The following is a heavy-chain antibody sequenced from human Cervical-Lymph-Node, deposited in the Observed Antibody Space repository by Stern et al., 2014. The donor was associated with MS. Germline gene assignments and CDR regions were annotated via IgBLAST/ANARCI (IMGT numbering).Heavy chain of an antibody. CDR3: AREVVVGTNLWLDP. D-gene: IGHD2-15*01. Sequence: VHLGESGAEVKKPGASVTISCRASGFNFTTNDIDWVRQAPGQGLEWMGWMNSNTNSTDSAHKFRGRLTMTWDNSKTLAFMQLSSLQPDDTAVYFCAREVVVGTNLWLDPWGQGTLVTVSS. J-gene: IGHJ5*02. CDR2: MNSNTNST. CDR1: GFNFTTND. V-gene: IGHV1-8*01.